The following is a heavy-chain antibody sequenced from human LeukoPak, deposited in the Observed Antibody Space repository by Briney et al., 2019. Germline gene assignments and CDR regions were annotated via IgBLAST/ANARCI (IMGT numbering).Heavy chain of an antibody. J-gene: IGHJ6*04. CDR1: GGSFSGYY. Sequence: ETLSLTCAVYGGSFSGYYWSWVRQAPGKGLEWVSGINWNGGSTGYADSVKGRFTISRDNAKNSLYLQMNSLRAEDTALYYCARDYYGSGSYYNGGMDVWGKGTTVTVSS. V-gene: IGHV3-20*04. CDR3: ARDYYGSGSYYNGGMDV. D-gene: IGHD3-10*01. CDR2: INWNGGST.